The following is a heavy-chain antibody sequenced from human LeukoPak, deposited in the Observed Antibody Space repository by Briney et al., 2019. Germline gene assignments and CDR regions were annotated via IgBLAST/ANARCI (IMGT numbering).Heavy chain of an antibody. CDR3: ARDSSGIAVAGNY. J-gene: IGHJ4*02. V-gene: IGHV4-31*03. D-gene: IGHD6-19*01. CDR1: GASISSGGCY. Sequence: SETLSLTCTVSGASISSGGCYWSWIRQLPGKGLEWIGYISYSGNTYYNPSLKSRLIMSLDTSENQFSLWLSSVTAADTAVYYCARDSSGIAVAGNYWGQGTLVTVSS. CDR2: ISYSGNT.